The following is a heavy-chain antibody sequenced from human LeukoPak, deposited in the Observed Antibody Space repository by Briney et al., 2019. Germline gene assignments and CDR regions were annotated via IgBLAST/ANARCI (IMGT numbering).Heavy chain of an antibody. CDR3: AKISEFWALSGWFDY. CDR2: ISGSGGRT. Sequence: GGTLRLSCAASGFTFSSDAMSWGRQAPGTGLERVSTISGSGGRTYYADSVKGRFTISRDNSKNTLYLQTNSLRAGYTAVYYCAKISEFWALSGWFDYWGQGTVVTVSS. V-gene: IGHV3-23*01. J-gene: IGHJ4*02. D-gene: IGHD6-19*01. CDR1: GFTFSSDA.